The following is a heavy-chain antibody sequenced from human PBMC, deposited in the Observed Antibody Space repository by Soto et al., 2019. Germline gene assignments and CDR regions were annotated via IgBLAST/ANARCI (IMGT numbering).Heavy chain of an antibody. CDR1: GFTFSYYA. Sequence: QVQLVESGGGVVQPGRSLRLSCAASGFTFSYYAMHWVRQAPGKGLEWVAVMAYDGTNKYYADSVKGRFTISKDNSKNNLNLQMNSLKTDDTAVYYCARDVEAGGSLRQEPFDNWGQGTLVTVSS. D-gene: IGHD3-10*01. CDR3: ARDVEAGGSLRQEPFDN. CDR2: MAYDGTNK. J-gene: IGHJ4*02. V-gene: IGHV3-30-3*01.